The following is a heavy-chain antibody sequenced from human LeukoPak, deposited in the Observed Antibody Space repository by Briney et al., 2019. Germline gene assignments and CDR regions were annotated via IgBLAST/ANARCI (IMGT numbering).Heavy chain of an antibody. CDR2: ISASGGTT. CDR3: VKAESGAGPGEFDY. V-gene: IGHV3-23*01. Sequence: GGSLRLSCAASGFAFNNYAVSWVRQAPGKGLEWVSGISASGGTTYYADSVKGRFTIPRDNSKNTLYLEMNSLRAEDTAIYYCVKAESGAGPGEFDYWGQGTLVTVSS. J-gene: IGHJ4*02. CDR1: GFAFNNYA. D-gene: IGHD7-27*01.